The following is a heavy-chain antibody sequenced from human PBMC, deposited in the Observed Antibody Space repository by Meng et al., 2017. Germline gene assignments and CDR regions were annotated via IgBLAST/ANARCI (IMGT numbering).Heavy chain of an antibody. CDR1: GFTVSSNY. D-gene: IGHD6-13*01. CDR3: ARGPRYSSSWYDAFDI. CDR2: IYSGGST. V-gene: IGHV3-66*02. Sequence: GESLKISCAASGFTVSSNYMSWVRRAPGKGLEWVSVIYSGGSTYYADSVKGRFTISRDNSKNTLYLQMNSLRAEDTAVYYCARGPRYSSSWYDAFDIWGQGTMVTVSS. J-gene: IGHJ3*02.